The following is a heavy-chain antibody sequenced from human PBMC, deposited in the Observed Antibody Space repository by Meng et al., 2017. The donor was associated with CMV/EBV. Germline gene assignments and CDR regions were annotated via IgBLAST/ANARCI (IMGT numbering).Heavy chain of an antibody. CDR1: NAW. CDR3: TTVYGGYYYDSSGYYLGFDY. Sequence: NAWMGWVRQAPGKGLEWVGRIKSKTDGGTTDYAAPVKGRFTISRDDSKNTLYLQMNSLKTEDTAVYYCTTVYGGYYYDSSGYYLGFDYWGQGTLVTAS. D-gene: IGHD3-22*01. CDR2: IKSKTDGGTT. J-gene: IGHJ4*02. V-gene: IGHV3-15*01.